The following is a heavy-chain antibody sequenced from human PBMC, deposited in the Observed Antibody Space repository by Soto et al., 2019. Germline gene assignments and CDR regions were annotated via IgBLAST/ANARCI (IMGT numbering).Heavy chain of an antibody. CDR3: ARDVHAGFTHYFAP. V-gene: IGHV4-59*01. D-gene: IGHD2-8*01. CDR2: TASTGNT. J-gene: IGHJ5*02. CDR1: TGSITTYH. Sequence: KPSQSLSLACVLSTGSITTYHRGWIRQFPGKGLEWIASTASTGNTNYNPSLKSRVTISMDTSKNQVSLKLTSVTAADTAVHYCARDVHAGFTHYFAPWGKGTRVTVSS.